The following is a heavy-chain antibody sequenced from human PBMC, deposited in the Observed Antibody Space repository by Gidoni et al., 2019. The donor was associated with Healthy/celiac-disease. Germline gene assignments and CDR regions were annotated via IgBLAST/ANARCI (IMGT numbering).Heavy chain of an antibody. V-gene: IGHV1-2*02. Sequence: QVRLVQSGAEVKKPGASVKVSCKASGYTFIAYYIHWVRQAPGQGLEWMGWINPNTGGTNYAQNFQGRVTMTRDTSISTAYMDLNWLRSDDTAIYYCATSGYYGDSQLDFWGQGTLVTVSS. CDR2: INPNTGGT. CDR1: GYTFIAYY. J-gene: IGHJ4*02. D-gene: IGHD4-17*01. CDR3: ATSGYYGDSQLDF.